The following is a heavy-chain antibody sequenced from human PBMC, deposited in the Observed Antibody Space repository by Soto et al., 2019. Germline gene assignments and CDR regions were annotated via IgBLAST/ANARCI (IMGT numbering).Heavy chain of an antibody. CDR3: AREGGRSIAAAGMMGYYYYGMDV. D-gene: IGHD6-13*01. Sequence: ASVKVSCKASGYTFTGYYMHWVRQAPGQGLEWMGWVNPNSGGTNYAQRFQGWVTMTRDTSISTAYMELSRLRSDDTAVYYCAREGGRSIAAAGMMGYYYYGMDVWGQGTTVTVSS. CDR1: GYTFTGYY. V-gene: IGHV1-2*04. J-gene: IGHJ6*02. CDR2: VNPNSGGT.